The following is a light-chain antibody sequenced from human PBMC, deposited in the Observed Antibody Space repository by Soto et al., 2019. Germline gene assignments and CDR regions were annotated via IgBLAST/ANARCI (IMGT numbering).Light chain of an antibody. V-gene: IGKV1-17*01. CDR2: AAS. CDR1: QTIMTY. Sequence: DIQMTHSPSSLSASVGDELTITCRASQTIMTYLGWYQQKTGKAPKSLIYAASSLQSGVPSRLSGSGSGTELNLTISRLQPEDFATYYCLKHNSYPWTCGQGTKVDIK. J-gene: IGKJ1*01. CDR3: LKHNSYPWT.